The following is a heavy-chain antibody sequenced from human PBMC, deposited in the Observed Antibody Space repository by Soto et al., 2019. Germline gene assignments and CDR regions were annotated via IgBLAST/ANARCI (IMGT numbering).Heavy chain of an antibody. D-gene: IGHD6-19*01. V-gene: IGHV4-59*01. CDR3: ARDRGWSGGSYYYYGMDV. CDR1: GGSISSYY. J-gene: IGHJ6*02. Sequence: SETLSLTCTVSGGSISSYYWSWIRQPPGKGLEWIGYIYYSGSTNYNPSLKSRVTISVDTSKNQFSLKLSSVTAADTAVYYCARDRGWSGGSYYYYGMDVWGQGTTVTVSS. CDR2: IYYSGST.